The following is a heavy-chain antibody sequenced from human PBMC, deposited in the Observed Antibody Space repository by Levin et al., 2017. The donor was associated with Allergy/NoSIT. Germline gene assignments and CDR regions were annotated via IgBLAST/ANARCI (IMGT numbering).Heavy chain of an antibody. J-gene: IGHJ3*02. CDR1: GYAFSSYG. D-gene: IGHD6-13*01. V-gene: IGHV1-18*01. CDR2: ISTYNRNT. Sequence: ASVKVSCKASGYAFSSYGISWVRQAPGQGLEWMGWISTYNRNTNYLQKLQGRVTMTTDTSTSTAYMELRSLRSDDTAVFYCARLLEAAAGLAFDIWGQGKMVTVSS. CDR3: ARLLEAAAGLAFDI.